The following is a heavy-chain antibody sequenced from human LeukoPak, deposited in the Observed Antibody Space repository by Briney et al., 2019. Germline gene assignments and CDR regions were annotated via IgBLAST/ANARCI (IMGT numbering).Heavy chain of an antibody. V-gene: IGHV3-23*01. Sequence: GGTLKLSCAASGFTFSRYGMSWARQAPGKGLERVSGISGSGGSTYYADSVKGRFTISRDNSKNTLYLQMNSLRAEDTAVYYCAKVDTAMSAFDIWGQGTMVTVSS. CDR2: ISGSGGST. D-gene: IGHD5-18*01. J-gene: IGHJ3*02. CDR3: AKVDTAMSAFDI. CDR1: GFTFSRYG.